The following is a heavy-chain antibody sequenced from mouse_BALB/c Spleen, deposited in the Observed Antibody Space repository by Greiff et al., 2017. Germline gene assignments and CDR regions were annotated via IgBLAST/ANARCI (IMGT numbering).Heavy chain of an antibody. J-gene: IGHJ1*01. CDR3: ARSPPVWYNWYFDV. CDR2: IRNKANGYTT. CDR1: GFTFTDYY. D-gene: IGHD2-10*02. V-gene: IGHV7-3*02. Sequence: EVKLVESGGGLVQPGGSLRLSCATSGFTFTDYYMSWVRQPPGKALEWLGFIRNKANGYTTEYSASVKGRFTISRDNSQSILYLQMNTLRAEDSATYYCARSPPVWYNWYFDVWGAGTTVTVSS.